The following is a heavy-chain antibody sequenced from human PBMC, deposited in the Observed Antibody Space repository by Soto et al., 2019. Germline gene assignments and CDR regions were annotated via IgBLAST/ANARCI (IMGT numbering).Heavy chain of an antibody. J-gene: IGHJ5*02. CDR1: GGTFSSYA. CDR2: IIPIFGTA. D-gene: IGHD6-19*01. CDR3: ARGGEQWLVRDNWFDP. Sequence: SVKVSCKASGGTFSSYAISWVRQAPGQGLEWMGGIIPIFGTANYAQKFQGRVTITADESTSTAYMELSSLRSEDTAVYYCARGGEQWLVRDNWFDPWGQGTLVTVSS. V-gene: IGHV1-69*13.